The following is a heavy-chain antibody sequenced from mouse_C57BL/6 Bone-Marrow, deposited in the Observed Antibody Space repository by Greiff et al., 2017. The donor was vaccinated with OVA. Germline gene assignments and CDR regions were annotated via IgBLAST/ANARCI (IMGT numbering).Heavy chain of an antibody. CDR3: TRLDLYYGNYAFAY. CDR2: IDPETGGT. CDR1: GYTFTDYE. V-gene: IGHV1-15*01. Sequence: SGAELVRPGASVTLSCKASGYTFTDYEMHWVKQTPVHGLEWIGAIDPETGGTAYNQKFKGKAILTADKSSSTAYMELRSLTSEDSAVYYCTRLDLYYGNYAFAYWGQGTLVTVSA. D-gene: IGHD2-1*01. J-gene: IGHJ3*01.